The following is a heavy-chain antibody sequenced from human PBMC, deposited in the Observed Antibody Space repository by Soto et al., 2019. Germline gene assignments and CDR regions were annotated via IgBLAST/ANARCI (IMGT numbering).Heavy chain of an antibody. D-gene: IGHD6-13*01. J-gene: IGHJ6*02. CDR2: INPSGGST. CDR1: GYTFTSYY. Sequence: ASVKVSCKASGYTFTSYYMHWVRQAPGQGLEWMGIINPSGGSTSYAQKFQGRVTMTRDTSTSTVYMELSGLRSEDTAVYYCARPRIAAAGTLLDYYYYYGMDVWGQGTTVTVSS. V-gene: IGHV1-46*01. CDR3: ARPRIAAAGTLLDYYYYYGMDV.